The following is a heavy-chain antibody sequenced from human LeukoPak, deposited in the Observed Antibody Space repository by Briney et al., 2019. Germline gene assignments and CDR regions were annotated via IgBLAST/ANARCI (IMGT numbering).Heavy chain of an antibody. V-gene: IGHV3-23*01. CDR2: ISGSGGST. CDR3: AKEQSAHYYDSSGRYFDY. CDR1: GFTFSSYA. J-gene: IGHJ4*02. D-gene: IGHD3-22*01. Sequence: GGSLRLSCAASGFTFSSYAMSWVRQAPGKGLEWVSAISGSGGSTYYADSVKGRFTIFRDNSKNTLYLQMNSLRAEDTAVYYCAKEQSAHYYDSSGRYFDYWGQGTLVTVSS.